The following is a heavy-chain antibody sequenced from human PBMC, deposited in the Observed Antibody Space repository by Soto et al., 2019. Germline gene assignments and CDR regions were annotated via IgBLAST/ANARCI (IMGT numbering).Heavy chain of an antibody. J-gene: IGHJ4*02. CDR1: GFTFGVYT. CDR3: SRVTPYSYETSGYPHY. D-gene: IGHD3-22*01. V-gene: IGHV3-49*04. Sequence: PGGSLRLSCTASGFTFGVYTMSWVRQAPGKGLEWVGFIRGKTYGGTAEYAASVNGRFTISRDDSKSIAYLQMNSLKTEDTAVYYCSRVTPYSYETSGYPHYWGQGTLVTVSS. CDR2: IRGKTYGGTA.